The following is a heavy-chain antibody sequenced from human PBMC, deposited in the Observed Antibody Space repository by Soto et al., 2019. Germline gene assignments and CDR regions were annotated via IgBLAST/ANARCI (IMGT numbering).Heavy chain of an antibody. V-gene: IGHV3-23*01. Sequence: EVHLLESGGGLTQPGGSLRLSCAGSGFTFSSFTLSWVCQAPGKGLEWVSGIVRRGDNIHYAVSVKGRFTISRDNSNNTLFRQIHSLRLEHTAVFYCAKIVANPHDLFPVAYSSWGQGTLVTVSS. CDR2: IVRRGDNI. D-gene: IGHD3-9*01. CDR3: AKIVANPHDLFPVAYSS. CDR1: GFTFSSFT. J-gene: IGHJ5*02.